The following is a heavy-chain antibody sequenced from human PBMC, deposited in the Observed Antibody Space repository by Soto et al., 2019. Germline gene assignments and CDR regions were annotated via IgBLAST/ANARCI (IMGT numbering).Heavy chain of an antibody. CDR2: IYPGDSDT. D-gene: IGHD4-4*01. CDR3: ARNDYNGNSVDC. V-gene: IGHV5-51*01. Sequence: GESLTMSCTTSAYSFTGHLIGWVRETPVNGLELMGIIYPGDSDTRYSPSFQGQVTISADKSINTAYLQWTRLKASDTAMYYRARNDYNGNSVDCWGTGNMVTFSS. J-gene: IGHJ4*02. CDR1: AYSFTGHL.